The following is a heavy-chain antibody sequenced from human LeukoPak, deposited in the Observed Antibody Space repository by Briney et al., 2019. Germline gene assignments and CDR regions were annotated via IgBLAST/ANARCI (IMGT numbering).Heavy chain of an antibody. D-gene: IGHD2-2*02. V-gene: IGHV4-34*01. CDR2: INHSGST. CDR3: ARYTARRRVYYYYYMDV. Sequence: SETLSLTCAVYGGSFSGYYWSWIRQPPGKGLEWIGEINHSGSTNYNPSLKSRVTISVDTSKNQFSLKLSSVTAADTAVYYCARYTARRRVYYYYYMDVWGKGTTVTVSS. J-gene: IGHJ6*03. CDR1: GGSFSGYY.